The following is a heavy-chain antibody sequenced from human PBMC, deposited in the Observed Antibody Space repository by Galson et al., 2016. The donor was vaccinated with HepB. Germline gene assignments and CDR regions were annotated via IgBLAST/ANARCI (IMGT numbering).Heavy chain of an antibody. CDR2: FDPQDGET. V-gene: IGHV1-24*01. CDR1: GYTLSDLS. CDR3: ATNSPDGILVRGSSYYYYMDV. D-gene: IGHD2-2*02. Sequence: VKVSCKVSGYTLSDLSMHWVRQAPGKGLEWIGGFDPQDGETIYAQELQGRVTLTEDTFTDTAFMELSGLKSEDTAVYYCATNSPDGILVRGSSYYYYMDVWGKGTTVTVSS. J-gene: IGHJ6*03.